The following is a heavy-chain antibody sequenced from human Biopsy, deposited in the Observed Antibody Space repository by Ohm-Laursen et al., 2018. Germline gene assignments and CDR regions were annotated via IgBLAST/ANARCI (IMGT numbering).Heavy chain of an antibody. D-gene: IGHD6-19*01. Sequence: GSLRLSCAASGFVFNNFAMSWVRQAPGKGLEWVSAISGRGVDTSYAGSVKGRFTISRDNAKNSLYLQMHSLRAEDTAFYYCAKASGYSSGWPIDYWGQGNLVTVSS. CDR2: ISGRGVDT. V-gene: IGHV3-23*01. J-gene: IGHJ4*02. CDR3: AKASGYSSGWPIDY. CDR1: GFVFNNFA.